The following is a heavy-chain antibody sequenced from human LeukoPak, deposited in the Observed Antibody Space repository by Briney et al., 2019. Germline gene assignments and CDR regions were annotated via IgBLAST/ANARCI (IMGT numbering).Heavy chain of an antibody. J-gene: IGHJ3*02. D-gene: IGHD3-22*01. CDR2: ISGSGGST. V-gene: IGHV3-23*01. CDR1: GFTFSSYA. Sequence: PGGSLRLSCAASGFTFSSYAMSWVRQAPGKGLEWVSAISGSGGSTYYADSVKGRFTISRDNSKNTLYLQMNSLRAEDTAVYYCARVLSLVSAFDIWGQGTMVTVSS. CDR3: ARVLSLVSAFDI.